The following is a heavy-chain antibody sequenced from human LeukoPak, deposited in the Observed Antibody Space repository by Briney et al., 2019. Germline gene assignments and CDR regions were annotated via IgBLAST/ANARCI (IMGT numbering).Heavy chain of an antibody. J-gene: IGHJ3*02. D-gene: IGHD3-16*01. CDR2: INPSGGST. CDR3: ARRDAYYDYVWGTFDAFDI. Sequence: ASVKVSCKASGYTFTSYYMHWVRQAPGQGLEWMGIINPSGGSTSYAQKLQGRVTMTTDTSTSTAYMELRSLRSDDTAVYYCARRDAYYDYVWGTFDAFDIWGQGTMVTVSS. CDR1: GYTFTSYY. V-gene: IGHV1-46*01.